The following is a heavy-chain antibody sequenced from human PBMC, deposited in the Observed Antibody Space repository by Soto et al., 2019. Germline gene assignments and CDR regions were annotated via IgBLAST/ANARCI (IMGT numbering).Heavy chain of an antibody. CDR3: AKELAAAGTTSRDAFDI. CDR1: GFTFDDYA. CDR2: ISWNSGSI. D-gene: IGHD6-13*01. Sequence: SLRLSCAASGFTFDDYAMHWVRQAPGKGLEWVSGISWNSGSIGYADSVKGRFTISRDNAKNSLYLQMNNLRAEDTALYYCAKELAAAGTTSRDAFDIWGQGTMVT. V-gene: IGHV3-9*01. J-gene: IGHJ3*02.